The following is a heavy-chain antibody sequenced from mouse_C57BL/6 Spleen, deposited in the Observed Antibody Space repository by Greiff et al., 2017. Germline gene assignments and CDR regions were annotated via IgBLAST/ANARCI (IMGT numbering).Heavy chain of an antibody. D-gene: IGHD1-1*02. V-gene: IGHV5-17*01. CDR1: GFTFSDYG. CDR2: ISRGSGTI. CDR3: ARNDYGGYYYAMDD. Sequence: EVKVVESGGGLVKPGGSLKLSCAASGFTFSDYGMHWVRQAPEQGLEWVAYISRGSGTIYYADTVKGRFTFSRDTAKNTLFLQMTSLRSEDTAIYYCARNDYGGYYYAMDDWGQGTSVTVSS. J-gene: IGHJ4*01.